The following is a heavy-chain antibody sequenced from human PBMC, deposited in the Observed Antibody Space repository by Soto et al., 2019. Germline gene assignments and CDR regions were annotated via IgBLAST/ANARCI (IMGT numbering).Heavy chain of an antibody. D-gene: IGHD3-3*01. CDR2: IYYSGST. Sequence: LETLSLTCTVSGGSVSSGSYYWSWIRQPPGKGLEWIGYIYYSGSTNYNPSLKSRVTISVDTSKNQFSLKLSSVTAADTAVYYCAREGFWSGYYWGMDVWGQGTTVTVSS. J-gene: IGHJ6*02. V-gene: IGHV4-61*01. CDR1: GGSVSSGSYY. CDR3: AREGFWSGYYWGMDV.